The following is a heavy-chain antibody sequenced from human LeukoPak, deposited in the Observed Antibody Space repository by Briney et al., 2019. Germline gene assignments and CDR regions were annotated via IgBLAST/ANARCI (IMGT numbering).Heavy chain of an antibody. CDR2: INHSGST. J-gene: IGHJ4*02. V-gene: IGHV4-34*01. Sequence: SETLSLTCAVYGGSFSGYYWSWIRQPPGKGLEWIGEINHSGSTNYNPSLKSRVTISVDTSKNQFALKLRSVTAADTAVDYCARLYANYQNYFDYRGQGTLVTVSS. CDR1: GGSFSGYY. D-gene: IGHD4/OR15-4a*01. CDR3: ARLYANYQNYFDY.